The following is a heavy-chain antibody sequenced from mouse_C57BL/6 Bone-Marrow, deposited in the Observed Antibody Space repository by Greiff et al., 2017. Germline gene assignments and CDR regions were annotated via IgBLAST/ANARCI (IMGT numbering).Heavy chain of an antibody. J-gene: IGHJ2*01. V-gene: IGHV1-62-2*01. Sequence: QVQLQQSGAELVKPGASVKLSCKASGYTFTEYTIHWVKQRSGQGLEWIGWFYPGSGSIKYNEKFKDKATLTADKSSSTVYMELSRLTSEDSAVYFCARHEEGIYYGNYSYYFDYWGQGTTLTVSS. CDR2: FYPGSGSI. D-gene: IGHD2-1*01. CDR3: ARHEEGIYYGNYSYYFDY. CDR1: GYTFTEYT.